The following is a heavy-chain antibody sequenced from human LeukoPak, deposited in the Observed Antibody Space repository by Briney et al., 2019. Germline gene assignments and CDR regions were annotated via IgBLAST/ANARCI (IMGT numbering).Heavy chain of an antibody. V-gene: IGHV4-59*01. CDR3: AMQRPGDAFDI. Sequence: SETLSLTCTVSGGSISSYYWSWIRQPPGKGLEWIGYIYYSGSTNYNPSLKSRVTISVDTSKNQFSLKLSSVTAADTAVYYCAMQRPGDAFDIWGQGTMVTVSS. J-gene: IGHJ3*02. D-gene: IGHD2-2*01. CDR2: IYYSGST. CDR1: GGSISSYY.